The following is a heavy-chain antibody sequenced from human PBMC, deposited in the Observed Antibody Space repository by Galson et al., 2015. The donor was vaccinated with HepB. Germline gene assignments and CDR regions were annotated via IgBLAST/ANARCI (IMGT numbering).Heavy chain of an antibody. CDR1: GFSLNTSGVG. Sequence: PALVKPTQTLTLTCTFSGFSLNTSGVGVGWIRQPPGKALEWLALIYWDDDKRYSPSLKNRLTITKDNSKNQVVLAMTNMDPVDTATYYCAHRQGQQHYDFWSGRKYYNWFDPWGQGTLVTVSS. V-gene: IGHV2-5*02. J-gene: IGHJ5*02. D-gene: IGHD3-3*01. CDR2: IYWDDDK. CDR3: AHRQGQQHYDFWSGRKYYNWFDP.